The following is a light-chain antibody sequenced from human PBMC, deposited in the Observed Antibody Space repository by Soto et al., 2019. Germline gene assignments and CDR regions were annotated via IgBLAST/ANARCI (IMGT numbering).Light chain of an antibody. CDR2: DAS. Sequence: DIQMTQSPSTLSASVGDRVTITCRASQSISSWLAWYQQKPGKAPKLLVYDASSLESGVPSRFSDSGSGTEFTHAISSLQPDDFATYYCQQYNSYAWTCGQGTKVEIK. J-gene: IGKJ1*01. V-gene: IGKV1-5*01. CDR1: QSISSW. CDR3: QQYNSYAWT.